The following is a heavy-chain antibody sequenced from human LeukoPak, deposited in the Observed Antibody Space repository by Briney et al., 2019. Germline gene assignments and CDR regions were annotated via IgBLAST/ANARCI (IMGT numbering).Heavy chain of an antibody. CDR1: GGSISSYY. V-gene: IGHV4-59*01. CDR3: ARDSAGYSTL. D-gene: IGHD6-13*01. Sequence: PSETLSLTCTVSGGSISSYYWSWIRQPPGKGLEWIGYIYYSGSTNYNPSLKSRVTISVDTSKNQFSLKLSSVTAADTAVYYCARDSAGYSTLWGQGTLVTVFS. J-gene: IGHJ4*02. CDR2: IYYSGST.